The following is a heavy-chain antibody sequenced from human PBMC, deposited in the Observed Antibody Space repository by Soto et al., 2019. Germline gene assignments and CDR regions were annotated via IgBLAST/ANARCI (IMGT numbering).Heavy chain of an antibody. J-gene: IGHJ4*02. CDR2: IYYSGST. Sequence: SSETLSLTCTVSGGSISSGGYYWSWIRQHPGKGLEWIGYIYYSGSTYYNPSLKSRVTISVDTSKNQFSLKLSSVTAADTAVYYCARSIYYYDRSGYYPFDYWGQGTLVTVSS. V-gene: IGHV4-31*03. D-gene: IGHD3-22*01. CDR3: ARSIYYYDRSGYYPFDY. CDR1: GGSISSGGYY.